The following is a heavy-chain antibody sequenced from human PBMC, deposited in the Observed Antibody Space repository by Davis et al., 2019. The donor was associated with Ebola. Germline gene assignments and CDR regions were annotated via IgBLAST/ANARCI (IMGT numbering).Heavy chain of an antibody. J-gene: IGHJ4*02. Sequence: ASVTVSCKASGYTFTSYAMHWVRQAPGQRLEWMGWINAGNGNTKYSQKFQGRVTITRDTSASTAYMELSSLRSEDTAVYYCARGLLMVYATARWDFDYWGQGTLVTVSS. V-gene: IGHV1-3*01. CDR2: INAGNGNT. D-gene: IGHD2-8*01. CDR3: ARGLLMVYATARWDFDY. CDR1: GYTFTSYA.